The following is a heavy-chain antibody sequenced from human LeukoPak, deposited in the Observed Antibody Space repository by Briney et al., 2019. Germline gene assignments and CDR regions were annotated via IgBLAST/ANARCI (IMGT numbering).Heavy chain of an antibody. V-gene: IGHV1-3*01. CDR1: GYTFTSYA. D-gene: IGHD5-24*01. CDR2: INAGNGNT. J-gene: IGHJ4*02. Sequence: ASVKVSCKASGYTFTSYAMHWVRQAPGQRLEWMGWINAGNGNTKYSQKFQGRVTITRDTSASTAYMELSSLRSEDTAVYYCARGWLQLRVDFDYWGQGTLVTVSS. CDR3: ARGWLQLRVDFDY.